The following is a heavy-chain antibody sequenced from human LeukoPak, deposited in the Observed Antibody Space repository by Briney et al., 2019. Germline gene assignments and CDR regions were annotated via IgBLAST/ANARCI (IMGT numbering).Heavy chain of an antibody. J-gene: IGHJ3*02. CDR3: ARSRSLILTGYNSFRVGGSNDAFDI. CDR1: GGSISSGSYY. V-gene: IGHV4-61*02. CDR2: IYTSGST. D-gene: IGHD3-9*01. Sequence: PSETLSLTCTVSGGSISSGSYYWSWIRQPAGKGLEWIGRIYTSGSTNYNPSLKSRVTISVDTSKNQFSLKLSSVTAADTAVYYCARSRSLILTGYNSFRVGGSNDAFDIWGQGTMVTVSS.